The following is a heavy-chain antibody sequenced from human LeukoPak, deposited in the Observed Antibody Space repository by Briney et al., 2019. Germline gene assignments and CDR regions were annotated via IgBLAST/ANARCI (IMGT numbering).Heavy chain of an antibody. CDR1: GFTFSSCA. CDR3: AKDQSRVGASDPFDY. J-gene: IGHJ4*02. Sequence: GGSLRLSCAASGFTFSSCAMTWVRQAPGKGLEWVSSISGSGATTYYADSVKGRFSISRDNSNNTVYLQMNSLRAEDTAVYYCAKDQSRVGASDPFDYWGQGMQVGVSS. CDR2: ISGSGATT. D-gene: IGHD1-26*01. V-gene: IGHV3-23*01.